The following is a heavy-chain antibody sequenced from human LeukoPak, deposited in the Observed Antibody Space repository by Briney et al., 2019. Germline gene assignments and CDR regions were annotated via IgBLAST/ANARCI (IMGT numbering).Heavy chain of an antibody. CDR3: AHSSPKRDDFWSGYSYFDP. CDR1: GFSLSTSGVG. CDR2: IYWNDDK. D-gene: IGHD3-3*01. Sequence: SGPTLVNPTQTLTLTCTFSGFSLSTSGVGVGWIRQPPGKALEWLALIYWNDDKRYSPSLKSRLTITKDTSKNQVVLTMTNMDPVDTATYYCAHSSPKRDDFWSGYSYFDPWGQGTLVTVSS. J-gene: IGHJ5*02. V-gene: IGHV2-5*01.